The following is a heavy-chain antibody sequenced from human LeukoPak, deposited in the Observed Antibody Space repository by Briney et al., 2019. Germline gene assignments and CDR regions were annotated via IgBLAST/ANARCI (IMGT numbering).Heavy chain of an antibody. CDR1: GDFITASY. Sequence: PSETLSLTCTVSGDFITASYWSWIRQPPGKGLEWIGYVYYSGSTEYNPSLRSRVTISLEMSKHQFSLNVTSVTAADTAVYYCATNTGTDFDYWGQGALVTVSS. J-gene: IGHJ4*02. V-gene: IGHV4-59*01. CDR2: VYYSGST. CDR3: ATNTGTDFDY. D-gene: IGHD7-27*01.